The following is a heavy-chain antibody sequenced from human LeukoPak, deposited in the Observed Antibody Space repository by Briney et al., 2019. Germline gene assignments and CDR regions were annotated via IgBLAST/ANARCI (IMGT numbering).Heavy chain of an antibody. CDR2: IYYSGST. J-gene: IGHJ5*01. Sequence: PSETLSLTCTVSGGSISSSSYYWGWIRQPPGKGLEWIGSIYYSGSTYYNPSLKSRVTISVDTSKNQFSLKLSSVTAADTAVYYCARRGYCSSTSPCVGYWFDSWGQGTLVTVSS. D-gene: IGHD2-2*01. CDR3: ARRGYCSSTSPCVGYWFDS. CDR1: GGSISSSSYY. V-gene: IGHV4-39*01.